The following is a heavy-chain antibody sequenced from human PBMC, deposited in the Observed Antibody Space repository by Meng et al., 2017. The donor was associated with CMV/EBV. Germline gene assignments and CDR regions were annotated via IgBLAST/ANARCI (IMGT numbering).Heavy chain of an antibody. Sequence: SETLSLTCTVSGGSISSYYWSWIRQPPGKGLEWIGYIYYSGSTNYNPSLKSRVTISVDTSKNQFSLKLSSVTAADTAVYYCARALLAGTTFLVFDPWGQGTLVIVSS. CDR3: ARALLAGTTFLVFDP. D-gene: IGHD1-7*01. CDR2: IYYSGST. V-gene: IGHV4-59*01. CDR1: GGSISSYY. J-gene: IGHJ5*02.